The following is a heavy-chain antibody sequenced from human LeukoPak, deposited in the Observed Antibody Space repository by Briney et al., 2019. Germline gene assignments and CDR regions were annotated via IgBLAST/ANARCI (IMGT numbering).Heavy chain of an antibody. CDR1: GGSIRSSSYY. CDR2: IYYSGST. J-gene: IGHJ3*02. CDR3: ARTMDSGSYYTFDI. V-gene: IGHV4-39*01. D-gene: IGHD1-26*01. Sequence: SETLSLTCTVSGGSIRSSSYYWGWIRQPPGEGLEWIGSIYYSGSTYYSPSLKSRVTISVDTSKNQFSLKLSSATAADTAVYFCARTMDSGSYYTFDIWGQGTMVTVSS.